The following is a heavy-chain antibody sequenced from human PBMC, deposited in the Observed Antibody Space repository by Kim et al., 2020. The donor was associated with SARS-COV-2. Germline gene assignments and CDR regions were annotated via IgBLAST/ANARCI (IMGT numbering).Heavy chain of an antibody. V-gene: IGHV3-23*01. CDR3: AKDGDTSTTRTDSLDI. CDR1: GFTFRTYA. Sequence: GGSLRLSCATSGFTFRTYAMSWVRQAPGKGLEWLSAISGSGATTHYADSVKGRFTISRDNSMNTLSLKMTSLRVEDTALYYCAKDGDTSTTRTDSLDIWGQGTMVTVSS. CDR2: ISGSGATT. D-gene: IGHD3-16*01. J-gene: IGHJ3*02.